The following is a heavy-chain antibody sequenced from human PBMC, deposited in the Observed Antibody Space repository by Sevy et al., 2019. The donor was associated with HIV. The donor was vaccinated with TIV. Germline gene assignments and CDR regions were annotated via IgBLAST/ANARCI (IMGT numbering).Heavy chain of an antibody. D-gene: IGHD2-15*01. CDR3: ARSLGYCSGGSCYPQYYFDY. Sequence: GGSLRLSCAASGFTFSSYWMHWVRQAPGKGLVWVSRINSDGSSTSYADSVKGRFTISRDNAKNTLYLQLNSLRAEDTAVYYCARSLGYCSGGSCYPQYYFDYWGQRTLVTVSS. J-gene: IGHJ4*02. CDR2: INSDGSST. V-gene: IGHV3-74*01. CDR1: GFTFSSYW.